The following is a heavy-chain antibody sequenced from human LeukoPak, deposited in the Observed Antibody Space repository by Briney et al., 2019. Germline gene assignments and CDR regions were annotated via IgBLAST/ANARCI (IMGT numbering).Heavy chain of an antibody. CDR1: GFIFSDYY. CDR3: ARVYYNSLGYAFDV. D-gene: IGHD3-22*01. J-gene: IGHJ3*01. CDR2: ISGSRSTT. V-gene: IGHV3-11*04. Sequence: PGGSLRLSCEASGFIFSDYYMGWIRQAPGKGLEGVSYISGSRSTTYYADSVKGRFTISRDNAKNSLYLQMDSLRAEDTALYYCARVYYNSLGYAFDVWGQGTMVSVTS.